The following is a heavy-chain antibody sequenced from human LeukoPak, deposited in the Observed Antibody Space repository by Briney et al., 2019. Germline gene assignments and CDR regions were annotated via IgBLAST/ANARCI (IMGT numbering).Heavy chain of an antibody. D-gene: IGHD6-19*01. CDR2: TYYSRRT. CDR3: ARHLGYSSGCTFDY. V-gene: IGHV4-39*01. Sequence: SETLSLTCTVSGCSISSSSYNWGWIRQPPGKGREWYGSTYYSRRTYYSPSLNSRVTLSVDTSKKQFSLKLSSVTAADTAVYYCARHLGYSSGCTFDYWGQGTLVTVSS. J-gene: IGHJ4*02. CDR1: GCSISSSSYN.